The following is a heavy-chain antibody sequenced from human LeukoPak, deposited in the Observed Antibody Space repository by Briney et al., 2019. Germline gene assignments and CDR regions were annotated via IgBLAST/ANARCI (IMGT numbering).Heavy chain of an antibody. CDR3: ARDELPRFYDYVWGSYRYYFDY. Sequence: PSETLSLTCTVSGGSISSSSYYWGWIRQPPGKGLERIGSIYYSGSTYYNPSLKSRVTISVDTSKSQFSLKLSSVTAADTAVYYCARDELPRFYDYVWGSYRYYFDYWGQGTLVTVSS. J-gene: IGHJ4*02. D-gene: IGHD3-16*02. CDR2: IYYSGST. V-gene: IGHV4-39*07. CDR1: GGSISSSSYY.